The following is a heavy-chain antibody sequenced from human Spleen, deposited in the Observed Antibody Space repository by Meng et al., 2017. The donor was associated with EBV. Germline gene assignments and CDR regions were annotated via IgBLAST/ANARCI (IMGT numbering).Heavy chain of an antibody. V-gene: IGHV2-5*02. CDR2: IYWDDHK. CDR1: SFSRTTWGVA. J-gene: IGHJ4*02. CDR3: THSRLAIQGVDY. D-gene: IGHD3-3*02. Sequence: LKASGPPLAKPTQPLPLSCASSSFSRTTWGVAVGWLRQPPGKALEWLALIYWDDHKRYSPSLKSRLTITKDTSKNQVVLTMTNMGPVYTATYFCTHSRLAIQGVDYWGQGTLVTVSS.